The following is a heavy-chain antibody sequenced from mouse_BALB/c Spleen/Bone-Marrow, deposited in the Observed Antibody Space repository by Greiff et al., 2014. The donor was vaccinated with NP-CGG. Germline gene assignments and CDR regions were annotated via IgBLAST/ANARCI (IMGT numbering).Heavy chain of an antibody. CDR2: IWAGGST. V-gene: IGHV2-9*02. CDR3: ARAHYDYVLFDY. Sequence: VQLVESGPGLVAPSQSLSITCTVPGFSLTTYGVHWVRQPPGKGLEWLGVIWAGGSTNYNSALMSRLSISKDNSKSQVFLKMNSLQTDDTAMYYCARAHYDYVLFDYWGQGTTLTVSS. D-gene: IGHD2-4*01. CDR1: GFSLTTYG. J-gene: IGHJ2*01.